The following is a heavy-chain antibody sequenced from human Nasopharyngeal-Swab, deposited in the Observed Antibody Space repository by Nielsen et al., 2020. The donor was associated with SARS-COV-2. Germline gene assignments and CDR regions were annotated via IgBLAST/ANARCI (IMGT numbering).Heavy chain of an antibody. D-gene: IGHD6-25*01. CDR1: GGSVSAYH. V-gene: IGHV4-34*01. CDR2: MKPSGRT. Sequence: SETLSLTFAVYGGSVSAYHWCWIRQPPGKGLVWVGEMKPSGRTNYHPSLKSRVAISIDTSKNQFFLSLTSVTAADTALYYCAGHPADFDYWGQGTLVTVSS. CDR3: AGHPADFDY. J-gene: IGHJ4*02.